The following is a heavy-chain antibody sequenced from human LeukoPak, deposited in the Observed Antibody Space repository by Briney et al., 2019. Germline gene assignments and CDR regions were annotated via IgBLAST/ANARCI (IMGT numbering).Heavy chain of an antibody. V-gene: IGHV3-23*01. D-gene: IGHD3-10*01. CDR3: AKGSF. CDR2: ISESGGST. CDR1: GFTFSTYT. Sequence: GGSLRLSCAASGFTFSTYTMYWVRQAPGKGLEWVSGISESGGSTYYADSVKGRFTSSRDNSKNTLYLQMNNLRAEDTAAYYCAKGSFWGQGTLVTVSS. J-gene: IGHJ4*02.